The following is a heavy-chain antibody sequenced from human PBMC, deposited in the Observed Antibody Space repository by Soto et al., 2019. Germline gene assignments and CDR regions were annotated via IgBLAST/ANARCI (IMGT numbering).Heavy chain of an antibody. CDR2: IYYSGST. D-gene: IGHD3-9*01. V-gene: IGHV4-39*07. CDR3: AREFRTIAYFDY. CDR1: GGSISSSSYY. Sequence: SETLSLTCTVSGGSISSSSYYWGWIRQPPGKGLEWIGSIYYSGSTYYNPSLKSRVTISVDTSKNQFSLKLSSVTAADTAVYYCAREFRTIAYFDYWGQGTLVTVSS. J-gene: IGHJ4*02.